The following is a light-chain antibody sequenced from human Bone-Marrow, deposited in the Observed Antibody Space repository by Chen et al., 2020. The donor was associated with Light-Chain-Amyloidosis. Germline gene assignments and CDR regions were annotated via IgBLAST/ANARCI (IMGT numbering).Light chain of an antibody. J-gene: IGKJ4*01. CDR3: EQYGTSPLT. V-gene: IGKV3-20*01. CDR2: GSS. Sequence: EIVLTQSPGTLSLSPGEGANLSCRASQTISSNYLTWYQQKFGQAPRLLIYGSSSRATGIPDRFTGSGAGADFTLTINRLGSEDFAMYCCEQYGTSPLTFCGGTKVEIK. CDR1: QTISSNY.